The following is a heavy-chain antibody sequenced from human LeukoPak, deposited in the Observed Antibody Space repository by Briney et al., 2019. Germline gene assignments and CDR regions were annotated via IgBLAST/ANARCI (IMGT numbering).Heavy chain of an antibody. Sequence: SETLSLTCTVSGGSISSYYWSWIRQPPGKGLEWIGYIYYSGSTNYNPSLKSRVTISVDTSKNQFSLKLSSVTAADTAVYYGARHIVVVGHAFDYWGQGTLVTVSS. CDR3: ARHIVVVGHAFDY. D-gene: IGHD2-15*01. V-gene: IGHV4-59*08. J-gene: IGHJ4*02. CDR1: GGSISSYY. CDR2: IYYSGST.